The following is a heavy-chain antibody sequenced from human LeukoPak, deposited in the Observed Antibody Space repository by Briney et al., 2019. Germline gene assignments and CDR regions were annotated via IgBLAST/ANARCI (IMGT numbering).Heavy chain of an antibody. Sequence: SETLSLTCTVSGGSISSYYWSWIRQPPGKGLEWIGYIYSSGSTNYNPSLKSRVTMSVDTSKNQFSLKLSSVTAADTAVYYCAREVAAAGTYYYGMDVWGQGTTVTVSS. CDR2: IYSSGST. V-gene: IGHV4-59*01. J-gene: IGHJ6*02. CDR3: AREVAAAGTYYYGMDV. D-gene: IGHD6-13*01. CDR1: GGSISSYY.